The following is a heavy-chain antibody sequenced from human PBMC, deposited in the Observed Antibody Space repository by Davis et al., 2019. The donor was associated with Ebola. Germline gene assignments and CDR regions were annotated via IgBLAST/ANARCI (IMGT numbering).Heavy chain of an antibody. CDR3: ASNWNHGPSFGYGMDV. CDR2: INSNNGDT. V-gene: IGHV1-2*02. D-gene: IGHD1-1*01. CDR1: GYNFIEYF. J-gene: IGHJ6*02. Sequence: ASVKVSCKASGYNFIEYFMHWVRQAPGQGLEWMGRINSNNGDTNYAQKFQGRVTMTRDTSISTTYLELSSLRSDDTAMYYCASNWNHGPSFGYGMDVWGQGTTVTVSS.